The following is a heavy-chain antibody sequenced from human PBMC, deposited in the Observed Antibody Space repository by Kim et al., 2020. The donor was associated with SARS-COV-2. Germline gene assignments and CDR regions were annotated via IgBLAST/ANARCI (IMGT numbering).Heavy chain of an antibody. D-gene: IGHD3-9*01. CDR2: IYYSGST. V-gene: IGHV4-59*13. CDR1: GGSISSYY. J-gene: IGHJ4*02. Sequence: SETLSLTCTVSGGSISSYYWSWIRQPPGKGLEWIGYIYYSGSTNYNPALKSRVTISVDTSKNQFALKLSSVTAAGQAVYYCARLTGYYMLVDYWGQGTLVTVSS. CDR3: ARLTGYYMLVDY.